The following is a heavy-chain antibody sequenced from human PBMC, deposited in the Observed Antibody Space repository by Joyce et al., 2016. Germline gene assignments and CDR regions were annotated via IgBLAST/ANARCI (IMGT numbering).Heavy chain of an antibody. Sequence: EVQLVESGGGLVQPGGSLRLSCAASGFTFSSYSMNWVRQTPGKGLEGGSYISSSSSTIYYADSVKGRFTISRDNAKNSMDLQMNSLRAEDTAVYYCAGANYYYYMDVWGKGTTVTVSS. V-gene: IGHV3-48*01. J-gene: IGHJ6*03. CDR3: AGANYYYYMDV. CDR2: ISSSSSTI. CDR1: GFTFSSYS.